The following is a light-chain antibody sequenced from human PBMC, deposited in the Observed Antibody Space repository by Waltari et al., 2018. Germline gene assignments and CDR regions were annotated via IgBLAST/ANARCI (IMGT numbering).Light chain of an antibody. Sequence: DIVMTQSPDSLAVSLGETATINCKSSQSLLYTSNNKNYLAWFQQKPGQPPKLLIYWASTRESGFPDRFSGSVSGTDFTLTIRNLQAEDVAVYYCQQHSTTPWTFGQGTRVEI. CDR1: QSLLYTSNNKNY. CDR3: QQHSTTPWT. J-gene: IGKJ1*01. CDR2: WAS. V-gene: IGKV4-1*01.